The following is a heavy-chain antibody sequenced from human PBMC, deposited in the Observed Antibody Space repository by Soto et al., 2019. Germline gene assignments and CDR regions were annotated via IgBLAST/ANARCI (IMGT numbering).Heavy chain of an antibody. CDR2: VDYSGTA. CDR1: SGSISVTNVF. Sequence: SETLSLTCPVSSGSISVTNVFWGWVRQPPGKGLEWIGNVDYSGTAYFSPSLATRVTFHVDTSKNQFSLTLYSVTAADTAVYYCARITGRHLDYWGQGILVTVSS. J-gene: IGHJ4*02. V-gene: IGHV4-39*01. CDR3: ARITGRHLDY. D-gene: IGHD1-20*01.